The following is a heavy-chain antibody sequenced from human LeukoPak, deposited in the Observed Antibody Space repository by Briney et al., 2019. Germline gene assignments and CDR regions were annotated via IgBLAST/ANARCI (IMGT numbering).Heavy chain of an antibody. CDR2: ISAYNGNT. D-gene: IGHD2-15*01. J-gene: IGHJ4*02. Sequence: GASVKVSCKASGYTFTSYGISWVRQAPGQGLEWMGWISAYNGNTNYAQKLQGRVTMTTDTSTSTAYMELRSLRSDDTAVYYCARVRYCSGGSCSPIDYWGQGTLVTVSS. V-gene: IGHV1-18*01. CDR1: GYTFTSYG. CDR3: ARVRYCSGGSCSPIDY.